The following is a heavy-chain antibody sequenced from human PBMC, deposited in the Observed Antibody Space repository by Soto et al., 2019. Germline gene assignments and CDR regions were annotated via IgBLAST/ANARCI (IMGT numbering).Heavy chain of an antibody. D-gene: IGHD3-16*01. Sequence: PSETLSLTCAVSGGSISSGGYSWSWIRQPPGKGLEWIGYIYHSGSTYYNPSLKSRVTISVDRSKNQFSLKLSSVTAADTAVYYCVGEGSHDAFDIWGQGKMVTVSS. CDR2: IYHSGST. CDR1: GGSISSGGYS. J-gene: IGHJ3*02. CDR3: VGEGSHDAFDI. V-gene: IGHV4-30-2*01.